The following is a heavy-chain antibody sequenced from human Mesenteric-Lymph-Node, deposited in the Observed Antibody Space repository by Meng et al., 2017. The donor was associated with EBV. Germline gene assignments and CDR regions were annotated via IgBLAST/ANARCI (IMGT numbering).Heavy chain of an antibody. CDR3: ARSTGYNWFDP. CDR1: GYTFTSYA. V-gene: IGHV1-3*01. Sequence: QVQLVQSGAEVKKPXXSXKGSCKASGYTFTSYAMHWVRQAPGQRLEWMGWINAGNGNTKYSQKFQGRVTITRDTSASTAYMELSSLRSEDTAVYYCARSTGYNWFDPWGQGTLVTVSS. D-gene: IGHD2-2*01. CDR2: INAGNGNT. J-gene: IGHJ5*02.